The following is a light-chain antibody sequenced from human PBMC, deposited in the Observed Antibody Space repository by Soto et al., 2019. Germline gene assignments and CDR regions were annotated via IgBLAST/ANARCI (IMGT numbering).Light chain of an antibody. CDR2: RAS. CDR3: QQYKTYMYN. J-gene: IGKJ2*01. CDR1: QSIDRW. V-gene: IGKV1-5*03. Sequence: DIQMTQSPSTLSASVGDRVTITCRASQSIDRWLAWYQKKPGKAPKLLIYRASSLESGVPSRFSGSGSGTEFTLTISSLQPDDFAANYCQQYKTYMYNFAQGTKLEIK.